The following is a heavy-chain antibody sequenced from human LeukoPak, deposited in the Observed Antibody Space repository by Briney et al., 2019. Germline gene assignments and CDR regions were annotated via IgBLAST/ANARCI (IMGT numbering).Heavy chain of an antibody. CDR3: AKAHTTLGSDFAY. CDR2: ISGSGGST. CDR1: GVTFSSYA. D-gene: IGHD4-23*01. V-gene: IGHV3-23*01. J-gene: IGHJ4*02. Sequence: SGGSLRLSCAASGVTFSSYAMGWVRQAPWKGLEWVSAISGSGGSTYYADSVKGRFTISRDNSKNTLYLQMNSLRAEDSAVYYCAKAHTTLGSDFAYCSQEALVTVSS.